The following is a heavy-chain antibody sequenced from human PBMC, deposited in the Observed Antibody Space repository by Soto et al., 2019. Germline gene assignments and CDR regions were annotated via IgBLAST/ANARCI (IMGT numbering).Heavy chain of an antibody. CDR2: LYWNDSK. D-gene: IGHD3-10*01. CDR1: GFSLSTNGAG. CDR3: VSGSFPNWFDP. Sequence: QITLKESGPTLVNPTQTLTLTCTFSGFSLSTNGAGVGWIRQPPGKALEWLALLYWNDSKRYSPSLKSRLTITNDTSKNQVVMTMSNMDPVDTATYYCVSGSFPNWFDPWGQGTLVTVSS. V-gene: IGHV2-5*01. J-gene: IGHJ5*02.